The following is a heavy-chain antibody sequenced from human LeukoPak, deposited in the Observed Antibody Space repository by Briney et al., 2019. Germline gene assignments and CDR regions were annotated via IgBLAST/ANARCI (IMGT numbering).Heavy chain of an antibody. CDR1: GGSISSSSYY. Sequence: RTSETLSLTCTVSGGSISSSSYYWGWIRQPPGKGLEWIGSIYYSGSTYYNPSLKSRVTISVDTSKNQFSLKLSSVTAADTAVYYCASSRGYSDHYYDSSGYFDYWGQGTLVTVSS. J-gene: IGHJ4*02. CDR2: IYYSGST. CDR3: ASSRGYSDHYYDSSGYFDY. V-gene: IGHV4-39*07. D-gene: IGHD3-22*01.